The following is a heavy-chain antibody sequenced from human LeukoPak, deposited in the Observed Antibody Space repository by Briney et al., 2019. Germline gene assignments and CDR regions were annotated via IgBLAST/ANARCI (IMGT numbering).Heavy chain of an antibody. CDR1: GGSISSSNW. J-gene: IGHJ4*02. CDR3: ARILTYYYDSSGYRFDY. CDR2: IYHSGST. D-gene: IGHD3-22*01. Sequence: PSGTLSLTCAVSGGSISSSNWWSWVRQPPGKGLEWIGEIYHSGSTNYNPSLKSRVTISVDKSKNQFSLKLSSVTAADTAVYYCARILTYYYDSSGYRFDYWGQGTLVTVSS. V-gene: IGHV4-4*02.